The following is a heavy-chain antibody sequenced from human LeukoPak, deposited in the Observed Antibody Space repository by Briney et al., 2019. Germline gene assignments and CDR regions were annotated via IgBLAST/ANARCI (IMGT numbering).Heavy chain of an antibody. CDR2: INSDGSST. V-gene: IGHV3-74*01. J-gene: IGHJ5*02. CDR1: GFTFSSSW. D-gene: IGHD3-10*01. Sequence: GGSLRLSCAASGFTFSSSWMHGVRQAPGKGLVGVSRINSDGSSTTYADSGKGRFTISIDNAKNTLYLQINSLSDEATAVYYCARVQYYGSGSYYNWFDPWGQGTLVTVSS. CDR3: ARVQYYGSGSYYNWFDP.